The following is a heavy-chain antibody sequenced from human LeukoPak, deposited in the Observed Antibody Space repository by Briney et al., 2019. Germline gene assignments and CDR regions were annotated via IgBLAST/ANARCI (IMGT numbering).Heavy chain of an antibody. CDR3: AKGLRAVDAYNYYFAY. CDR2: ISYDGSNE. CDR1: GFTLSSYG. Sequence: GGSLRLSCAASGFTLSSYGMHWVRQAPGKGLEWVAVISYDGSNEYYADSVKGRFTISRDNSKNTLYLQMNSLRAEDTTVYYCAKGLRAVDAYNYYFAYWGQGTLVTVSS. V-gene: IGHV3-30*18. D-gene: IGHD5-24*01. J-gene: IGHJ4*02.